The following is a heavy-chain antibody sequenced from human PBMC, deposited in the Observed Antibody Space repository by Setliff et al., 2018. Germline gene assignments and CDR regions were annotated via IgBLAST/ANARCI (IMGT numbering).Heavy chain of an antibody. V-gene: IGHV3-7*01. J-gene: IGHJ4*02. Sequence: PGGSLRLSCAASSFTFSNYWMSWVRQAPGKGLEWVANIKEDGSEKYYVDSVKGRFTISRDNAKNSLDLQMDSLRAEDTAVYYCARDPQQLVQGFDYWGQGTLVTVSS. CDR2: IKEDGSEK. CDR1: SFTFSNYW. CDR3: ARDPQQLVQGFDY. D-gene: IGHD6-13*01.